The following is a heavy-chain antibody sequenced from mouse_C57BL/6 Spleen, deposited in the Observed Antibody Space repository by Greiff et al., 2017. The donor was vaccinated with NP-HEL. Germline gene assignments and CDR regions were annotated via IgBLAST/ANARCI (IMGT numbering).Heavy chain of an antibody. CDR1: GYTFTDYY. CDR2: IYPGSGNT. V-gene: IGHV1-76*01. J-gene: IGHJ1*03. CDR3: AILATYYSNYWYFDV. D-gene: IGHD2-5*01. Sequence: QVQLKQSGAELVRPGASVKLSCKASGYTFTDYYINWVKQRPGQGLEWIARIYPGSGNTYYNEKFKGKATLTAEKSSSTAYMQLSSLTSEDSAVYFCAILATYYSNYWYFDVWGTGTTVTVSS.